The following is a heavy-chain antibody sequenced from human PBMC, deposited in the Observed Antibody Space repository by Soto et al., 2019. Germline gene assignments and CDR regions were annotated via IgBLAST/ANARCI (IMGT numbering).Heavy chain of an antibody. CDR3: TKETGLSGSYGTYHYYYYYGMDV. CDR2: IYSGGTT. J-gene: IGHJ6*02. V-gene: IGHV3-53*02. Sequence: EVQLVETGGGLIQPGGSLRLSCAASGFTVSSKYMSWVRQAPGKGLEWVSVIYSGGTTYYAGSVKDRFIISRDTPKNTVYSQLTSLGADDTAVYYCTKETGLSGSYGTYHYYYYYGMDVWGQGNTVTVCS. CDR1: GFTVSSKY. D-gene: IGHD1-26*01.